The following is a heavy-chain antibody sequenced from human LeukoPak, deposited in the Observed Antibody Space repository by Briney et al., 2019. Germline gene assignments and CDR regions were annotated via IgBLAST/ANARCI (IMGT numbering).Heavy chain of an antibody. D-gene: IGHD5/OR15-5a*01. V-gene: IGHV3-7*01. J-gene: IGHJ1*01. Sequence: GGSLRLSCAASGFTFSSYWMSWVRLAPGKGLEWVANIKQDGSEKYYVDSVRGRFSISRDNSKNSLYLQMNSLRADDTAVYYCARVITVYNVYEEVAEYFQYWGQGTLVTVSS. CDR2: IKQDGSEK. CDR1: GFTFSSYW. CDR3: ARVITVYNVYEEVAEYFQY.